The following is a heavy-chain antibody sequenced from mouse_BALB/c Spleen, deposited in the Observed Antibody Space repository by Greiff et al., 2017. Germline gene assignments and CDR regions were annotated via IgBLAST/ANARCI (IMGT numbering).Heavy chain of an antibody. CDR2: ISSGGGST. CDR1: GFAFSSYD. V-gene: IGHV5-12-1*01. Sequence: EVKLVESGGGLVKPGGSLKLSCAASGFAFSSYDMSWVRQTPEKRLEWVAYISSGGGSTYYPDTVKGRFTISRDNAKNTLYLQMSSLKSEDTAMYYCARRDTTAHYYAMDYWGQGTSVTVSS. D-gene: IGHD1-2*01. J-gene: IGHJ4*01. CDR3: ARRDTTAHYYAMDY.